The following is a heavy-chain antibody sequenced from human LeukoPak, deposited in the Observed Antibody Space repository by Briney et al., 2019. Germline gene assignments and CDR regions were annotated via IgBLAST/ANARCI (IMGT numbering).Heavy chain of an antibody. J-gene: IGHJ4*02. CDR1: GFTFSSYS. CDR2: IRSSGSTT. V-gene: IGHV3-48*04. Sequence: SGGSLRLSCAASGFTFSSYSMNWVRQAPGKGLEWISYIRSSGSTTLYADSVEGRFTISRDNAETSLYLQMNSLRVEDTAVYYCARSLWPEDYWGQGTLVTVS. CDR3: ARSLWPEDY. D-gene: IGHD2-21*01.